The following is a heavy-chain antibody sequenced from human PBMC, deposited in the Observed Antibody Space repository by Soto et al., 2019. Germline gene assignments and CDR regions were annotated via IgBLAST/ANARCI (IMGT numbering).Heavy chain of an antibody. J-gene: IGHJ4*02. D-gene: IGHD6-13*01. CDR1: GFTFSSYG. CDR2: ISYDGSNK. V-gene: IGHV3-30*18. Sequence: PGGSLRLSCAASGFTFSSYGMHWVRQAPGKGLEWVAVISYDGSNKYYADSVKGRFTISRDNSKNTLYLQMNSLRAEDTAVYYCAKDIRGYSSSWYSLDYWGQGTLVTVSS. CDR3: AKDIRGYSSSWYSLDY.